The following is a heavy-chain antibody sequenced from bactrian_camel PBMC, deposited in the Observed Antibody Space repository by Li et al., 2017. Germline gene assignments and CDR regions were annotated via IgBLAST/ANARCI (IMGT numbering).Heavy chain of an antibody. D-gene: IGHD3*01. CDR2: LAYIGRT. J-gene: IGHJ4*01. V-gene: IGHV3S57*01. CDR1: GYTGSAYC. Sequence: HVQLVESGGGLVQAGESLRLSCAASGYTGSAYCLGWFRQSPGKEREGVATLAYIGRTRYLDSVEGRFTISKDNAKNTLYLQMNSLKPEDTDMYYCATCSDPFFGQGTQVTVS.